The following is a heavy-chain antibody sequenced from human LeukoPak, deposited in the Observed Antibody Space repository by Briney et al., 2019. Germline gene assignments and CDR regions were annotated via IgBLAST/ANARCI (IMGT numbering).Heavy chain of an antibody. CDR3: AREDTYYYYDSSGYYPDY. Sequence: GGSLRLSCAASGFTFSSYWMSWVRQAPGKGPEWVANIKQDGSEKYYVDSVKGRFTISRDNAKNSLYLQMNSLRAEDTAVYYCAREDTYYYYDSSGYYPDYWGQGTLVTVSS. V-gene: IGHV3-7*01. CDR2: IKQDGSEK. CDR1: GFTFSSYW. D-gene: IGHD3-22*01. J-gene: IGHJ4*02.